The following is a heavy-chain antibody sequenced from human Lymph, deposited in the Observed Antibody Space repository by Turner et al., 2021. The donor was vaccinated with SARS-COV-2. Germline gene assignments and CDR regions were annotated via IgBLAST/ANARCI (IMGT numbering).Heavy chain of an antibody. CDR1: GGSISSSSYY. D-gene: IGHD5-12*01. CDR3: AIRRWLRGPIDY. J-gene: IGHJ4*02. V-gene: IGHV4-39*02. Sequence: QLPLQESGPGLAKPSETLSLPCTVSGGSISSSSYYWGWIRPPPGKGLEWIGCSAYSGSTYYNPALKSRVTISVDTSKNHFSLKLSSVTAADTALYYCAIRRWLRGPIDYWGQGTLVTVSS. CDR2: SAYSGST.